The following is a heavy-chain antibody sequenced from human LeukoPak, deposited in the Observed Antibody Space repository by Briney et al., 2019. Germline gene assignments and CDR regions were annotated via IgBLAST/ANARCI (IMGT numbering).Heavy chain of an antibody. CDR1: GGSFSGYY. J-gene: IGHJ3*02. CDR3: ARTGIEGGVDAFDI. D-gene: IGHD7-27*01. V-gene: IGHV4-34*01. Sequence: SETLSLTCAVYGGSFSGYYWSWIRQPPGKGLEWIGEINHSGSTNYNPSLKSRVTISVDTSKNQFSLKLSSVTAADTAVYYCARTGIEGGVDAFDIWGQGTMVTVS. CDR2: INHSGST.